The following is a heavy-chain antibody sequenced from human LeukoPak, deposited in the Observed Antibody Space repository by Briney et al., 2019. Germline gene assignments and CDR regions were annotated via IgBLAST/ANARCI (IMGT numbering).Heavy chain of an antibody. CDR2: ISGSGGST. V-gene: IGHV3-23*01. J-gene: IGHJ4*02. CDR1: GFTFSSYA. Sequence: GGSLRLSCAASGFTFSSYAMSWVRQAPGKGLEWVSAISGSGGSTYCADSVKGRFTISRDNSKNTLYLQMNSLRAEDTAVYYCAKGRIVLMVYALYFDYWGQGTLVTVSS. CDR3: AKGRIVLMVYALYFDY. D-gene: IGHD2-8*01.